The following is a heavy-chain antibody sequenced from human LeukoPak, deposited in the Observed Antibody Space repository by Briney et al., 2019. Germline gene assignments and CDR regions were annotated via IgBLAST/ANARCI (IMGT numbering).Heavy chain of an antibody. CDR1: GFTFSTYA. CDR3: AKDKGAVTGTFDY. J-gene: IGHJ4*02. D-gene: IGHD1-14*01. V-gene: IGHV3-23*01. CDR2: LTGGGGA. Sequence: GGSLRLSCAASGFTFSTYAMSWVRQAPGKGLEWVSGLTGGGGASYADSVKGRFTISRDNSKNTLYLQMNSLRAEDTAVYYCAKDKGAVTGTFDYWGQGTLVTVSS.